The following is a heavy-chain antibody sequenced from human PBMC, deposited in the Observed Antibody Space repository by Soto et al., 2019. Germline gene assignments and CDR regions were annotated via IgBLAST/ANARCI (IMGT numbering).Heavy chain of an antibody. CDR1: GGTFSSYT. CDR3: ARARSHYGEGRDAFHI. CDR2: IIPILGIA. Sequence: QVQLVQSGAEVKKPGSSVKVSCKASGGTFSSYTISWVRQAPGQGLEWMGRIIPILGIANYAQKFQGRVTITADKSTSPAYMELSSLRSEDTAVYYCARARSHYGEGRDAFHIWGQGTMVTVSS. D-gene: IGHD4-17*01. V-gene: IGHV1-69*02. J-gene: IGHJ3*02.